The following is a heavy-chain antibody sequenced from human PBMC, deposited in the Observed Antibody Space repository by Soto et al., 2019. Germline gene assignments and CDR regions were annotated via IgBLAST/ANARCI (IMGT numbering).Heavy chain of an antibody. D-gene: IGHD4-17*01. Sequence: QVQLVLSGAEVKKPGSSVKVSCKASGGTFSSYTISWVRQAPGQGLEWMGRIIPILGIANYAQKFQGRVTITADKSTSTAYMELSSLRSEDTAGYYCAREDYGDWYFDLWGRGTLVTVSS. V-gene: IGHV1-69*08. J-gene: IGHJ2*01. CDR2: IIPILGIA. CDR3: AREDYGDWYFDL. CDR1: GGTFSSYT.